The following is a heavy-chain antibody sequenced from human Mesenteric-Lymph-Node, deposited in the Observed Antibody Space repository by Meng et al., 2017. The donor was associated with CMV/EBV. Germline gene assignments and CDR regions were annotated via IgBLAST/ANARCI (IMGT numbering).Heavy chain of an antibody. V-gene: IGHV3-30*02. J-gene: IGHJ4*02. Sequence: GESLKICCAASGFTFSSYGMHWVRQAPGKGLEWVAFIRYDGSNKYYADSVKGRFTISRDNSKNTLYLQMNSLRAEDTAVYYCAKDRNYFDYWGQGTLVTVSS. CDR1: GFTFSSYG. CDR3: AKDRNYFDY. CDR2: IRYDGSNK.